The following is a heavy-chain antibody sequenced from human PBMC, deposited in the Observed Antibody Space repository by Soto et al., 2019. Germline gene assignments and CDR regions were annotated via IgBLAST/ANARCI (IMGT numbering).Heavy chain of an antibody. Sequence: QVQLVQSGVEVKKPGASVKVSCKASGYTFTNYAISWVRQAPGRGLEWMGWVDTYNGNPNYAQIFQGRVTMTTDTSTGPAYMELRSLKSEASAVYYCARDSQYSTSWQRFDSWGQGTLVTVSS. CDR2: VDTYNGNP. V-gene: IGHV1-18*01. J-gene: IGHJ4*02. D-gene: IGHD6-13*01. CDR1: GYTFTNYA. CDR3: ARDSQYSTSWQRFDS.